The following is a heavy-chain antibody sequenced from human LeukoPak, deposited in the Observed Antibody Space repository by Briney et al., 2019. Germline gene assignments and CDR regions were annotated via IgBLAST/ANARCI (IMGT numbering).Heavy chain of an antibody. CDR3: ARAGYSYGTGYYFDY. CDR2: IYYTGAT. Sequence: SETLSLTCTVSSGSIGSFYWSWIRLPPGKGLEWIGYIYYTGATYYNPSLKSRVTISLATSKNQFSLKLSSVTAADAAVYYCARAGYSYGTGYYFDYWGQGALVTVSS. D-gene: IGHD5-18*01. CDR1: SGSIGSFY. V-gene: IGHV4-59*01. J-gene: IGHJ4*02.